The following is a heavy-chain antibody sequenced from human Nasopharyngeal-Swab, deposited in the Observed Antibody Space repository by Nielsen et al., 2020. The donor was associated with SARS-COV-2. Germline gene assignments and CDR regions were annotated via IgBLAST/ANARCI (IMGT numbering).Heavy chain of an antibody. CDR3: ARGGGYDYVWGSYNYYFDY. CDR1: GFTVSSNY. CDR2: IYSGGST. J-gene: IGHJ4*02. Sequence: GGSLRLSCAASGFTVSSNYMRWVRPAPGKGLERVSVIYSGGSTYYADSVKGRFTISRDNSKNTLYLQMNSLRAEDTAVYYCARGGGYDYVWGSYNYYFDYWGQGTLVTVSS. V-gene: IGHV3-53*01. D-gene: IGHD3-16*01.